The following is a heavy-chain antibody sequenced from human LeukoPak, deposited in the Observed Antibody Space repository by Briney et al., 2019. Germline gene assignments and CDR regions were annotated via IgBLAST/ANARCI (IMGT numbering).Heavy chain of an antibody. CDR3: ARDSPTYYYYGMDV. CDR2: IYSGGST. J-gene: IGHJ6*02. Sequence: GGSLRLSCAASGFTVSSNYMSWVRQAPGKGLEWVSVIYSGGSTYYADSVKGRFTISRDNSKNTLYLQMNSLRAEDTAVYYCARDSPTYYYYGMDVWGQGTTVTVSS. V-gene: IGHV3-66*01. CDR1: GFTVSSNY.